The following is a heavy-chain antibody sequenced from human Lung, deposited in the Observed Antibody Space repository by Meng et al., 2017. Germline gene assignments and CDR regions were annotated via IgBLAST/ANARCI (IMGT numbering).Heavy chain of an antibody. CDR2: IFHSGST. CDR3: ARFDISSSGRGDY. J-gene: IGHJ4*02. Sequence: QRQESGPGPVKPSGTLSLSCAVSGGSITSSTWWSSVRQTPGKGLEWFGEIFHSGSTNYNPPLESRVTISVDKSKNQFSLKVYSVTAADTATYYCARFDISSSGRGDYWGQGILVTVSS. V-gene: IGHV4-4*02. CDR1: GGSITSSTW. D-gene: IGHD1-26*01.